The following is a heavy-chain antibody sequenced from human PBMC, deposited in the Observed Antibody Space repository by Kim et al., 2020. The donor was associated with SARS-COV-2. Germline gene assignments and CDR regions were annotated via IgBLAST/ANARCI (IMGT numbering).Heavy chain of an antibody. D-gene: IGHD6-13*01. CDR2: INHSGST. Sequence: SETLSLTCAVYGGSFSGYYWSWIRQPPGKGLEWIGEINHSGSTNYNPSLKSRVTISVDTSKNQFSLKLSSVTAADTAVYYCARGIAAAGFDYWGQGTLVTVSS. V-gene: IGHV4-34*01. CDR1: GGSFSGYY. J-gene: IGHJ4*02. CDR3: ARGIAAAGFDY.